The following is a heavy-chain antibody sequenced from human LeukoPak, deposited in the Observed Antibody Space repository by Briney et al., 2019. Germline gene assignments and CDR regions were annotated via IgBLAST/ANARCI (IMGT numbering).Heavy chain of an antibody. CDR3: SRRFSGWGSPTPY. V-gene: IGHV1-8*01. Sequence: ASVKVSCKASGYTFTSYDINWVRQATGQGLEWMGWMNPNSGNTGYAQKFQGRVTMTRNTSISTAYMELSSLRSEDTAVYYCSRRFSGWGSPTPYWGKGPLVTVS. D-gene: IGHD3-16*01. CDR1: GYTFTSYD. J-gene: IGHJ4*02. CDR2: MNPNSGNT.